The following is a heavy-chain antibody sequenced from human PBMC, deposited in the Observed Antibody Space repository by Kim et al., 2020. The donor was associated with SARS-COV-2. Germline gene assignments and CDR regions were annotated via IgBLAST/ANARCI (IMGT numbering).Heavy chain of an antibody. CDR3: ARVSGSYGYYYYGMDV. Sequence: SVKGRFTISRDNAKNSLYLQMNSLRAEDTAVYYCARVSGSYGYYYYGMDVWGQGTTVTVSS. D-gene: IGHD1-26*01. J-gene: IGHJ6*02. V-gene: IGHV3-21*01.